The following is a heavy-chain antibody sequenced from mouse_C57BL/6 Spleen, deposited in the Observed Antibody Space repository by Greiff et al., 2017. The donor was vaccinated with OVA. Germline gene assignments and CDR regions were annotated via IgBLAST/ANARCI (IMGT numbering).Heavy chain of an antibody. J-gene: IGHJ4*01. CDR2: ISSGGSYT. Sequence: EVKLVESGGDLVKPGGSLKLSCAASGFTFSSYGMSWVRQTPDKRLEWVATISSGGSYTYYPDSVKGRFTISRDNAKNTLYLQMSSLKSEDTAMYYCARRPDYYAMDYWGQGTSVTVSS. CDR3: ARRPDYYAMDY. CDR1: GFTFSSYG. V-gene: IGHV5-6*02.